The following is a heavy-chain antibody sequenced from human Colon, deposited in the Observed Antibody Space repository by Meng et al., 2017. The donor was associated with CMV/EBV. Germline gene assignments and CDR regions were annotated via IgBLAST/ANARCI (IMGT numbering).Heavy chain of an antibody. CDR2: IRFDGSQQ. D-gene: IGHD3-3*02. CDR1: GFIFSHYS. V-gene: IGHV3-30*02. J-gene: IGHJ4*02. Sequence: GDLVGYGGGVVQTGGSLALSCVTSGFIFSHYSMQWVRQSPGKGLEWVAHIRFDGSQQFYVQSVKGRFTVSRHDPKNTLYLQMNDLRPEDTGVYYCATDHLWGMPNWGRGTLVTVSS. CDR3: ATDHLWGMPN.